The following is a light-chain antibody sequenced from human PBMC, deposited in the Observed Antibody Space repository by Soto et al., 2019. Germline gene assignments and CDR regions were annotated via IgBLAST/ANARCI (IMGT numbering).Light chain of an antibody. CDR2: GAS. CDR3: QQSFSTRGS. J-gene: IGKJ4*01. Sequence: DIPMTQSPSSLSASVGDRVTIACRASQSIGTFFNWYQQKPGKAPKLLIYGASTLQPGVPSRFSGSGSGTDFTLTISSLQPEDIATYYCQQSFSTRGSFGGGTKVDIK. V-gene: IGKV1-39*01. CDR1: QSIGTF.